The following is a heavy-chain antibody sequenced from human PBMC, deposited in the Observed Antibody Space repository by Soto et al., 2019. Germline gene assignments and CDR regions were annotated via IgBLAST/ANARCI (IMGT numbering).Heavy chain of an antibody. V-gene: IGHV3-15*01. CDR2: IKRKNDGGTT. D-gene: IGHD3-10*01. J-gene: IGHJ6*02. Sequence: PGGSLRLSCTASGFTFSNAWMSWVRQAPGKGLEWVGRIKRKNDGGTTDYAALVKGRFTISRDDSKNKLYLLMKNLKTEDTAVYYCTTGLYGSGSSGGMDVWGQGTTVTVSS. CDR1: GFTFSNAW. CDR3: TTGLYGSGSSGGMDV.